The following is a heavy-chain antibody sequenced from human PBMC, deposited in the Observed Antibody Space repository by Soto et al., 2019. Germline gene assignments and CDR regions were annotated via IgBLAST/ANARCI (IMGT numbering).Heavy chain of an antibody. CDR1: GYSFTDYH. D-gene: IGHD2-8*01. J-gene: IGHJ6*02. CDR2: INPKSGGT. CDR3: ARGHSTDCSNGVCSLFYNHEMDV. Sequence: GASVKVSCKASGYSFTDYHIHWVRQAPGQGLEWLGRINPKSGGTSTAQKFQGGVTMTRDRYISTAYMELNTLRSDDTAVYFCARGHSTDCSNGVCSLFYNHEMDVWG. V-gene: IGHV1-2*06.